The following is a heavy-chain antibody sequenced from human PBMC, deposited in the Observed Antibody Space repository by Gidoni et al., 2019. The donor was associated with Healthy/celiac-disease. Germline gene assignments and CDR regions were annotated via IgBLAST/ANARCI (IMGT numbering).Heavy chain of an antibody. CDR1: GFHFGDYA. V-gene: IGHV3-49*03. D-gene: IGHD5-12*01. J-gene: IGHJ4*02. CDR2: MRSKAYGGTT. Sequence: EVQLVESGGGLVQPGRYLRLYCPASGFHFGDYARSWFRQDPGKGLEWVGFMRSKAYGGTTEYAASVKGRFTISRDDSKSIAYLQMNSLKAEDTAVYYCTRENSATITVRSYWGQGTLVTVSS. CDR3: TRENSATITVRSY.